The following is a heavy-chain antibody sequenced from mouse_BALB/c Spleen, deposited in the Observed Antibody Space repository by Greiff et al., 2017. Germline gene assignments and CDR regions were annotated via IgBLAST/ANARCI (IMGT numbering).Heavy chain of an antibody. CDR2: IYPGGGYT. J-gene: IGHJ4*01. V-gene: IGHV1-63*02. CDR1: GYTFTNYW. Sequence: QVQLKQPGAELVRPGTSVKISCKASGYTFTNYWLGWVKQRPGHGLEWIGDIYPGGGYTNYNEKFKGKATLTADTSSSTAYMQLSSLTCEDSAVYVCASCTITTAIGAMDYWGQGTSVTVSS. CDR3: ASCTITTAIGAMDY. D-gene: IGHD1-2*01.